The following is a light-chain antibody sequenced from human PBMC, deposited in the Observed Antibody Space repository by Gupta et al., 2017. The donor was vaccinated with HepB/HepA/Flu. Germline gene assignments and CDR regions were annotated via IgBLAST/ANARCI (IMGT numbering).Light chain of an antibody. J-gene: IGKJ3*01. CDR2: GAS. CDR1: QSVSSN. CDR3: QQYNNWPVT. V-gene: IGKV3-15*01. Sequence: VMTQSPATLSVSPGERATLSCRASQSVSSNLAWYQQKPGQAPRLLIYGASTRATGIPARFSGSGSGTEFTLTISSLQSEDFEVYYCQQYNNWPVTFGPGTKVDIK.